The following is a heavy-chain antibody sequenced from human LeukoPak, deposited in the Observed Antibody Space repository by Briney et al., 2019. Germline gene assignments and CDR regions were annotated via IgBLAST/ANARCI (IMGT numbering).Heavy chain of an antibody. V-gene: IGHV4-59*01. CDR2: IYYSGST. D-gene: IGHD3-22*01. Sequence: PSETLSLTCTVSGGSISSYYWSWIRQPPGKGLEWIGYIYYSGSTNYNPSLKSRVTISVDTSKNQFSLKLSSVTAADTAVYYCARVHHYYDSSGHFDYWGQETLVTVSS. J-gene: IGHJ4*02. CDR1: GGSISSYY. CDR3: ARVHHYYDSSGHFDY.